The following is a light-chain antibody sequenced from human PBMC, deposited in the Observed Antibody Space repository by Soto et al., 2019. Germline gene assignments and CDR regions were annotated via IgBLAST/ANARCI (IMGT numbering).Light chain of an antibody. CDR2: DDS. Sequence: QSVLTQPASVSGSPGQSITISCTGSSSNVGAYGYVYWHQQHPGEALEGRRYDDSYRPSGVSNRFSGSKSGNTASLTISGLQAEDEADYYCSSYRSSSTHNYVFGTGTKVTVL. CDR3: SSYRSSSTHNYV. V-gene: IGLV2-14*01. J-gene: IGLJ1*01. CDR1: SSNVGAYGY.